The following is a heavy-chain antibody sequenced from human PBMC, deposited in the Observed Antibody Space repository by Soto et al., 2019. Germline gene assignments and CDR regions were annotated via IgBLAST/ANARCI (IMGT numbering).Heavy chain of an antibody. D-gene: IGHD1-26*01. CDR2: MYYSGST. V-gene: IGHV4-59*01. Sequence: SETLSLTCTVSGGSISGYYWSWIRQPPGKGLEWIGNMYYSGSTNYNSSLKSRVSTSVGTSKNQISLKVTSVTAADTVVYYCARGRGATVRYFDYWGQGTLVTVSS. J-gene: IGHJ4*02. CDR1: GGSISGYY. CDR3: ARGRGATVRYFDY.